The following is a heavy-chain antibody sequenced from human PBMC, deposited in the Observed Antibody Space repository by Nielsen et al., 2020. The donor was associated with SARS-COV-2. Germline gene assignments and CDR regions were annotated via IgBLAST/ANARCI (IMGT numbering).Heavy chain of an antibody. V-gene: IGHV1-3*01. Sequence: ASVKVSCKASGYTFTSYAMHWVRQAPGQRLEWMGWINAGNGNTKYSQKFQGRVTITADKSTSTAYMELSSLRSEDTAVYYCARGPLYDSSAGSPFDPWGQGTLVTVSS. CDR2: INAGNGNT. CDR1: GYTFTSYA. D-gene: IGHD3-22*01. J-gene: IGHJ5*02. CDR3: ARGPLYDSSAGSPFDP.